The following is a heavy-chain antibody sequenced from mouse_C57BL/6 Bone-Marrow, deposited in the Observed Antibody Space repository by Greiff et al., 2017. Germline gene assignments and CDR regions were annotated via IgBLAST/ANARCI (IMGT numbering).Heavy chain of an antibody. CDR3: AKIADYAMDY. Sequence: VQGVESGPGLVQPSQSLSITCTVSGFSLTSYGVHWVRQPPGKGLEWLGVIWSGGSTDYNAAFISRLSISKDNSKSQVFFKMNSLQAYDTAIYYCAKIADYAMDYWGQGTSVTVSS. J-gene: IGHJ4*01. CDR1: GFSLTSYG. CDR2: IWSGGST. V-gene: IGHV2-4*01.